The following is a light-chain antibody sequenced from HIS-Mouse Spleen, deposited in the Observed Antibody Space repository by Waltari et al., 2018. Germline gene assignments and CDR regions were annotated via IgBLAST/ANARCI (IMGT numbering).Light chain of an antibody. CDR1: SSYVGGYNY. V-gene: IGLV2-11*01. J-gene: IGLJ3*02. CDR3: CSYAGSYTWV. CDR2: DVS. Sequence: QSALTQPRSVSGSPGQSVTIPCTGTSSYVGGYNYVSGYQQHPGKAPKLMIYDVSKRPSGVPDRFSGSKSGNTASLTISGLQAEDEADYYCCSYAGSYTWVFGGGTKLTVL.